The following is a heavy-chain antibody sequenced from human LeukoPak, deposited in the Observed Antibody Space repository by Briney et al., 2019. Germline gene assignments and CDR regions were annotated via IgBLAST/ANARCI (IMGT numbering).Heavy chain of an antibody. V-gene: IGHV3-30*02. D-gene: IGHD5-12*01. CDR3: AKVRKWLHEHFDY. J-gene: IGHJ4*02. Sequence: SVKGRFTISRDNSKNTLYLQMNSLRAEDTAVYYCAKVRKWLHEHFDYWGQGTLVTVSS.